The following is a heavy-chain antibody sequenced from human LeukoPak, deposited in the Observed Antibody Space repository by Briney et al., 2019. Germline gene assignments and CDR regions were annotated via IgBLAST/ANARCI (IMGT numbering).Heavy chain of an antibody. J-gene: IGHJ3*02. D-gene: IGHD6-6*01. V-gene: IGHV3-66*01. Sequence: GGSLRLSCAASGFTVSSNYMSWVRQAPGKGLEWVSVIYSGGNTYYADSVKGRFTISRDNSKNTLYLQMSSLRAEDTAVYYCARRDSSSSNAFDIWGQGTMVTVSS. CDR3: ARRDSSSSNAFDI. CDR2: IYSGGNT. CDR1: GFTVSSNY.